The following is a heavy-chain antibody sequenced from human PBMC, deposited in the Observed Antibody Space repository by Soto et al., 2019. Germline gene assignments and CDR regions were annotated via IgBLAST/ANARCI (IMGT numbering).Heavy chain of an antibody. Sequence: PSETLSVTCTVSGGCISISGYYWGWVRQPPGRGLEWIGYIYYGGSPYYNPSLKSRVTISVDTSKNQFSLNLSSVTAADTAVYYCAVPAASVAGASGTYYYYGMDGQGPATTVTVSS. V-gene: IGHV4-39*01. CDR2: IYYGGSP. CDR3: AVPAASVAGASGTYYYYGMDG. CDR1: GGCISISGYY. D-gene: IGHD6-19*01. J-gene: IGHJ6*02.